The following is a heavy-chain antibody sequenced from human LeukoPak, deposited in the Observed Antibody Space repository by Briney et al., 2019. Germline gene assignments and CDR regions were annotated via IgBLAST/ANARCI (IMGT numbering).Heavy chain of an antibody. CDR1: GGSISSGDYD. Sequence: SQTLSLTCTVSGGSISSGDYDWSWIRQPPGKGLEWIGYIYYSGSTYYNPSLKSRVTISVDTSKNQFSLKLSSVTAADTAVYYCAREGIAARVPFDYWGQGTLVTVSS. J-gene: IGHJ4*02. V-gene: IGHV4-30-4*08. D-gene: IGHD6-6*01. CDR2: IYYSGST. CDR3: AREGIAARVPFDY.